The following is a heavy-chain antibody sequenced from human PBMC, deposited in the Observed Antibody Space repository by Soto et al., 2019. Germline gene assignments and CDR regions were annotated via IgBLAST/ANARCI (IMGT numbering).Heavy chain of an antibody. D-gene: IGHD2-2*01. J-gene: IGHJ6*03. V-gene: IGHV3-23*01. Sequence: GGSLRLSCAASGFTFSSYAMSWVRQAPGKGLEWVSAISGSGGSTYYADSVKGRFTISRDNSKNTLYLQMNSLRAEDTAVYYCAKTPRYCSSTSCHREFNYYYYMDVWGKGTTVTVSS. CDR2: ISGSGGST. CDR3: AKTPRYCSSTSCHREFNYYYYMDV. CDR1: GFTFSSYA.